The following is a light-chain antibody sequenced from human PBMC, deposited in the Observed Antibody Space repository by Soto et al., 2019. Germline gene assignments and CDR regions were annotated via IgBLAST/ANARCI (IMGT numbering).Light chain of an antibody. CDR1: QSVDSY. V-gene: IGKV3-20*01. Sequence: EIVLTQSPVTLSLTPGERATLSCRVSQSVDSYLAWYQQKPGQAPRLLIYGASNRATGIPDRFSGSGSGTDFTLTISRLEPEDFAVYYCRQYGRSPGFAFGGGSMVDVK. CDR3: RQYGRSPGFA. CDR2: GAS. J-gene: IGKJ4*01.